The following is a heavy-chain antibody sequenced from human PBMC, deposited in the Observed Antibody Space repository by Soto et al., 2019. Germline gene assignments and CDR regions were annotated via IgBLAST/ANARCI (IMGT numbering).Heavy chain of an antibody. D-gene: IGHD2-21*02. Sequence: EVQLVESGGGLVRPGGSLRLSCAASGFTFSSYTMHWVRQAPGKGLEWVSSITSTSTYIYYTDSLKGRFTISRDNANNSLFLQMNNLGPGDRAVYYCARDGDRDRGDKGFDYGGQGTVVTVSS. CDR2: ITSTSTYI. J-gene: IGHJ4*02. V-gene: IGHV3-21*01. CDR3: ARDGDRDRGDKGFDY. CDR1: GFTFSSYT.